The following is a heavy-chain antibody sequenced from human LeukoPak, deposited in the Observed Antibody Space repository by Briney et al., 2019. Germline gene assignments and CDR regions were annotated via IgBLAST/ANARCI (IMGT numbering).Heavy chain of an antibody. CDR3: AKDPNGDYLGAFDF. CDR1: GFAFGNYG. V-gene: IGHV3-23*01. CDR2: ITGSGEGR. J-gene: IGHJ3*01. D-gene: IGHD4-17*01. Sequence: GGSLRLTCRGSGFAFGNYGMTWVRQAPGKGLEWVSAITGSGEGRRYTDAVTGRFTISRDNSRNTLFLQMDSLRADDTAVYYCAKDPNGDYLGAFDFWGPGTLVTVSS.